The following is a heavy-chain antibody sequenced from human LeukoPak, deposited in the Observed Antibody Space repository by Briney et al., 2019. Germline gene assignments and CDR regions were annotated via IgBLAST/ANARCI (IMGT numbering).Heavy chain of an antibody. Sequence: GGSLRLSCAASGFTFSSYAMSWVRQAPGKGLEWVSAISGSGGSTYYADSVKGRFTISRDNSKNTLYLQMNSLRAEDTAVYYCARERETGLLWFGEFHDAFDIWGQGTMVTVSS. J-gene: IGHJ3*02. V-gene: IGHV3-23*01. CDR2: ISGSGGST. CDR1: GFTFSSYA. CDR3: ARERETGLLWFGEFHDAFDI. D-gene: IGHD3-10*01.